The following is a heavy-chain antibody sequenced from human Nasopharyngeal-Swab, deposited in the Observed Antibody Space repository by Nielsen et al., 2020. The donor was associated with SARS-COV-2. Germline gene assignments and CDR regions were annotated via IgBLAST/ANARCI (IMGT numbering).Heavy chain of an antibody. J-gene: IGHJ4*02. Sequence: GESLKISCAASGFTFSTYNMNWVRQAPGKGLEWVSSISTTSSYIYYADSLKGRFTISRDNAKNSLYLQMNSLRAEDTAVYYCARDLHSYGSGSYYRHFGYWGQGLLVTVSS. V-gene: IGHV3-21*01. CDR2: ISTTSSYI. CDR1: GFTFSTYN. D-gene: IGHD3-10*01. CDR3: ARDLHSYGSGSYYRHFGY.